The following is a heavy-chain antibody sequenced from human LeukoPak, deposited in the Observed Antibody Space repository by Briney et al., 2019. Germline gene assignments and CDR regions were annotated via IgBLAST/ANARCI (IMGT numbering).Heavy chain of an antibody. D-gene: IGHD1-26*01. CDR3: ARDSGSYFDY. J-gene: IGHJ4*02. V-gene: IGHV4-59*12. Sequence: PSETLSLTCTVSGGSISSYYWSWIRQPPGKGLEWIGYIYYSGSTKYNPSLKSRVTMSVDTSKNQFSLKLSSVTAADTAVYYCARDSGSYFDYWGQGTLVTVSS. CDR1: GGSISSYY. CDR2: IYYSGST.